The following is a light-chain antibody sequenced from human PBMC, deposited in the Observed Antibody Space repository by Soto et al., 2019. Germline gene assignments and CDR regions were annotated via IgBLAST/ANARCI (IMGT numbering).Light chain of an antibody. CDR2: GAS. V-gene: IGKV3-15*01. CDR3: QHYSTWLWT. CDR1: QSVDSK. J-gene: IGKJ1*01. Sequence: EIVMTQSPATLSVSPGERATLSCRASQSVDSKLAWNQQKPGQGPRLLIYGASSRATGIPARFSGSGSGTEFTLTISSLHSEDFAVYYCQHYSTWLWTLGQGTKVEIK.